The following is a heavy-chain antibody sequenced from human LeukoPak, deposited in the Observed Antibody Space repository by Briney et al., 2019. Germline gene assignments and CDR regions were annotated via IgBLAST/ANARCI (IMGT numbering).Heavy chain of an antibody. D-gene: IGHD6-19*01. CDR2: ISYDGSNK. V-gene: IGHV3-30*18. Sequence: GGSLRLSCAASGFTFSSYGMHWVRQAPGKGLEWVAVISYDGSNKYYADSVKGRFTISRDNSKNTLYLQMNSLRAEDTAVYYCAKRLEPGIAVAGAFDYWGQGTLVTVSS. CDR1: GFTFSSYG. J-gene: IGHJ4*02. CDR3: AKRLEPGIAVAGAFDY.